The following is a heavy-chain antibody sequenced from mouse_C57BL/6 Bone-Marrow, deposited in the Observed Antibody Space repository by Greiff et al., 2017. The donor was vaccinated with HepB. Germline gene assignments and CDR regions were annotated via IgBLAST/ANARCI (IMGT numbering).Heavy chain of an antibody. V-gene: IGHV1-55*01. Sequence: VKLQQPGAELVKPGASVKMSCKASGYTFTSYWITWVKQRPGQGLEWIGDIYPGSGSTNYNEKFKSKATLTVDTSSSTAYMQLSSLTSEDSAVYYCARLGYASGWFAYWGQGTLVTVSA. D-gene: IGHD3-1*01. CDR2: IYPGSGST. CDR1: GYTFTSYW. CDR3: ARLGYASGWFAY. J-gene: IGHJ3*01.